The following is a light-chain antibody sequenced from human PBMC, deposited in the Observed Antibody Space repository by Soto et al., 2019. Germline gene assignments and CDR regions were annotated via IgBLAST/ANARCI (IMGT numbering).Light chain of an antibody. Sequence: EIMLTQSPGTLSLSPGERATLSCRASQTVSSSYLAWYQQKPGQAPRLLIYGASSRATGISDRFSGSGSGTDFTLTISRLEPEDFAVYYCQQYCSSPNTFGQGTKLESK. CDR3: QQYCSSPNT. CDR2: GAS. J-gene: IGKJ2*01. CDR1: QTVSSSY. V-gene: IGKV3-20*01.